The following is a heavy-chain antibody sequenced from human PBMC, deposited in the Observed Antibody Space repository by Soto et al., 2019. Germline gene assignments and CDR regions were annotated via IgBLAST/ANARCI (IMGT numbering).Heavy chain of an antibody. D-gene: IGHD6-19*01. CDR3: ARDRYSSGGAY. Sequence: QVQLVQSGAEVKKPGSSVKVSCKASGGTFSSYTISWVRQAPGQGLEWMGRIIPILGIANYAQKFQGRVTITADKSTSTAYMELRSLRSEDTAVYYCARDRYSSGGAYWGQGTLVTVSS. CDR2: IIPILGIA. CDR1: GGTFSSYT. V-gene: IGHV1-69*08. J-gene: IGHJ4*02.